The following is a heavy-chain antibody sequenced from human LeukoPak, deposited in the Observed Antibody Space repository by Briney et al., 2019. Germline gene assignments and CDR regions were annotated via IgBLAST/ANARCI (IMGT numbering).Heavy chain of an antibody. Sequence: GASVKVSCKASGCTFTSYDINWVRQATGQGLEWMGWMNPNSGNTGYAQKFQGRVTMTRNTSISTAYMELSSLRSEDTAVYYCARGFPLSENWGSFYYYYGMDVWGQGTTVTVSS. CDR2: MNPNSGNT. J-gene: IGHJ6*02. V-gene: IGHV1-8*01. D-gene: IGHD7-27*01. CDR3: ARGFPLSENWGSFYYYYGMDV. CDR1: GCTFTSYD.